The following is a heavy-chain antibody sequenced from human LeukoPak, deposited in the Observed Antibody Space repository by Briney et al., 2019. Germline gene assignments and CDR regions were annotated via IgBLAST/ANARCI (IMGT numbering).Heavy chain of an antibody. CDR1: GGSFSGYY. CDR2: INHSGST. J-gene: IGHJ5*02. CDR3: ARSGITTTFSGSYYNWFDP. D-gene: IGHD3-10*01. V-gene: IGHV4-34*01. Sequence: SETLSLTCAVYGGSFSGYYWSWIRQPPGKGLEWIGEINHSGSTNYNPSLKSRVTISVDTSKNQFSLKLSSVTAADTAVYYCARSGITTTFSGSYYNWFDPWGQGTPVTVSS.